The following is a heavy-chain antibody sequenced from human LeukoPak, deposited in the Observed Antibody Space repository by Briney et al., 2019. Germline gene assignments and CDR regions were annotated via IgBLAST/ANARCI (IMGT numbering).Heavy chain of an antibody. CDR3: AGRRGFRGPFDY. Sequence: TSETLSLTCTVSGVSVSSYYWSCIWQPPGKGLEWIGYIYYSGSTNYNPSLKSRVTMSVDTSKNQFSLKLSSVTAADTAVYYCAGRRGFRGPFDYWGQGTLVTVSS. V-gene: IGHV4-59*02. CDR1: GVSVSSYY. CDR2: IYYSGST. J-gene: IGHJ4*02.